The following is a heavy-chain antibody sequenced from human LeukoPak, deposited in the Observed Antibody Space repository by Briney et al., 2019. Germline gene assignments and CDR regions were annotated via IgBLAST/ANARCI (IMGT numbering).Heavy chain of an antibody. CDR3: ARDRGPFVGIDNTWFDP. CDR2: IGGTGDAT. V-gene: IGHV3-23*01. CDR1: GFNFKLSA. D-gene: IGHD1-26*01. Sequence: PGGSRKLACAASGFNFKLSAMTWVRQAPGKGLEWVSAIGGTGDATYYADSVKGRFVISRYNSRNTLYLQMDSLRVEDTATYYCARDRGPFVGIDNTWFDPSGQATLVIVSS. J-gene: IGHJ5*02.